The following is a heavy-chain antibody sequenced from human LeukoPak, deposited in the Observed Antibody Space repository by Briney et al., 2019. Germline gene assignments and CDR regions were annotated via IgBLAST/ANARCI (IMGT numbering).Heavy chain of an antibody. CDR3: ARRVGQPQGFVP. Sequence: ASVKVSCKSSGYTFTDYYIHWVRQAPGQGFEWMGWINPNSGGTNYAQKFQGRVSMTGDTSNSTVYMDLNRLTSDDTALYYCARRVGQPQGFVPSGDGKLCTVSS. CDR1: GYTFTDYY. D-gene: IGHD1-1*01. J-gene: IGHJ5*02. CDR2: INPNSGGT. V-gene: IGHV1-2*02.